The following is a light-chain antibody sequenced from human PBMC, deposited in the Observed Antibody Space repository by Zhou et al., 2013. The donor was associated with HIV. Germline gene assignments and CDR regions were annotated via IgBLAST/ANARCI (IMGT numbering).Light chain of an antibody. CDR2: DAS. CDR1: QSISSW. J-gene: IGKJ2*01. Sequence: DIQMTQSPSTLSASVGDRVTITCRASQSISSWLAWYQQKPGKAPKLLIYDASKLETGVPSRFSGSGSGADFIFTITSLQPEDIATYYCQQYHNFPPYSFGQGTKLEIK. CDR3: QQYHNFPPYS. V-gene: IGKV1-33*01.